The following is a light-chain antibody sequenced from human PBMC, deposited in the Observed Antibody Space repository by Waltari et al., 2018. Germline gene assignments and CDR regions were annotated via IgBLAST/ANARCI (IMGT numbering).Light chain of an antibody. CDR1: QSVGGY. Sequence: EIVLTQSPDTLSLSPGERATLSCRASQSVGGYLAWYQHKPGQAPRLLISGASNRATGIPARFSGSGSRTDFTLTISSLEPEDFAVYYCQQRAGWPLYSFGQGTRLEI. CDR2: GAS. J-gene: IGKJ2*01. V-gene: IGKV3-11*01. CDR3: QQRAGWPLYS.